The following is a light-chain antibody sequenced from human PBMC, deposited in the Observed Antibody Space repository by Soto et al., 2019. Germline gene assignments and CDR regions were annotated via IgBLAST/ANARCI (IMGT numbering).Light chain of an antibody. V-gene: IGKV1-27*01. CDR2: AAS. CDR1: QGISNY. J-gene: IGKJ1*01. CDR3: QKYNSAPWT. Sequence: DIQMTQSPSSLSTSVGDRVTITCRASQGISNYLAWYQQKPGKVPKLLIYAASTLQSGVPSRFSGSGSGTDFTLTISSLQPEDVAPYYCQKYNSAPWTFGQATKVDIK.